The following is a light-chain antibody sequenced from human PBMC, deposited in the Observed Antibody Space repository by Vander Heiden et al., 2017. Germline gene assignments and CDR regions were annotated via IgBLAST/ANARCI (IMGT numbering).Light chain of an antibody. CDR3: QQYDTSART. CDR2: GAN. V-gene: IGKV3-20*01. CDR1: RSINSGF. J-gene: IGKJ1*01. Sequence: DIVSTPPPPTLSLSPGERATLSCTASRSINSGFLAWYQHKPGQAPRLLISGANSRATGIPDRFSGSGSGTDFTLTISRLEPEDFAVYYCQQYDTSARTFGQGTKVEIK.